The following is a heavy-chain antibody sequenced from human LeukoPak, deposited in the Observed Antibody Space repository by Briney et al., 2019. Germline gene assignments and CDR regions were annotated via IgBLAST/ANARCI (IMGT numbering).Heavy chain of an antibody. CDR1: GFSVSSFG. CDR2: LYSDGNI. Sequence: GGSLRLSCVASGFSVSSFGMSWVRQAPGKGPEWVALLYSDGNIHYADSVRGRFIISRDNSKNTLYLQMNNVRVEDTAVYHCVRERAEGGGWVEFEPWGQGTVGTVSS. V-gene: IGHV3-66*02. J-gene: IGHJ5*02. D-gene: IGHD1-26*01. CDR3: VRERAEGGGWVEFEP.